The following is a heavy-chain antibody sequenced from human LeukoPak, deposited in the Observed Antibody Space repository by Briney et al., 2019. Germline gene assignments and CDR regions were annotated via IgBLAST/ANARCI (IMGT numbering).Heavy chain of an antibody. V-gene: IGHV1-8*03. J-gene: IGHJ6*03. Sequence: ASVKVSCKASGYTFNTFDINWVRQATGQGPEWRGWVNPYNDKTVYAPKFQGRVSISSNNSINTAYMEFSGLKSDDTAVYYCARGRRLRGVTSRPIYYYYYMDVWGGGTTVTVSS. CDR2: VNPYNDKT. D-gene: IGHD3-10*01. CDR1: GYTFNTFD. CDR3: ARGRRLRGVTSRPIYYYYYMDV.